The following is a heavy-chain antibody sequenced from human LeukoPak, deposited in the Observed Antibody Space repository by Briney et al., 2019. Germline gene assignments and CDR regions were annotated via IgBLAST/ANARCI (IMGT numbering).Heavy chain of an antibody. J-gene: IGHJ4*02. Sequence: GGSLRLSCAASGFTFSSYGMHWVRQAPGKGLEWVAVISYDGSNKYYADSVKGRFTISRDNSENTLYLQMNSLRAEDTAVYYCAKDVPSRDYYDSSGRDYWGQGTLVTVSS. CDR3: AKDVPSRDYYDSSGRDY. D-gene: IGHD3-22*01. V-gene: IGHV3-30*18. CDR2: ISYDGSNK. CDR1: GFTFSSYG.